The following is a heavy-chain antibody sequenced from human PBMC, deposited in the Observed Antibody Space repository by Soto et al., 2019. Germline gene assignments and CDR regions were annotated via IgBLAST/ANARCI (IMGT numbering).Heavy chain of an antibody. Sequence: QVQLVQSGAEVKKPGSSVKVSCKASGGTFSSYTISWVRQAPGQGLEWLGRIIPILGIANYAQKFQGRVTSTADKSTRTAYMELSSLRCEDTAVYYCAISAYDDYIWGSYRSGFDYWGQGTLVTVSS. CDR1: GGTFSSYT. CDR3: AISAYDDYIWGSYRSGFDY. J-gene: IGHJ4*02. CDR2: IIPILGIA. V-gene: IGHV1-69*02. D-gene: IGHD3-16*02.